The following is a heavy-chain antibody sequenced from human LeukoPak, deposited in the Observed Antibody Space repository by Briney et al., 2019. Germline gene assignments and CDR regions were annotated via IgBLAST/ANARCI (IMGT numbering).Heavy chain of an antibody. CDR2: INHSGST. CDR1: GGSFSGYY. CDR3: ARGDGAVGYYYYGMDV. Sequence: SETLSLTCAVYGGSFSGYYWSWIRQPPGKGLEWIGEINHSGSTNYNPSLKSRVTISEDTSKNQFSLKLSSVTAADTAVYYCARGDGAVGYYYYGMDVWGQGTTVTVSS. J-gene: IGHJ6*02. V-gene: IGHV4-34*01. D-gene: IGHD6-19*01.